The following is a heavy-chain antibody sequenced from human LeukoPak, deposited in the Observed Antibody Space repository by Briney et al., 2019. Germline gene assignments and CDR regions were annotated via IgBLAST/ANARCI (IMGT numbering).Heavy chain of an antibody. CDR2: IYYSGNT. CDR3: ARAGYDFWSGYSSYNWFDP. Sequence: SETLSLTCTVSGGSISSYYWSWIRQPPGKGLEWIAYIYYSGNTNYNPSLKSRVTISVDTSENQFSLKLSSVTAADTAVYYCARAGYDFWSGYSSYNWFDPWGQGTLVTVSS. CDR1: GGSISSYY. V-gene: IGHV4-59*12. J-gene: IGHJ5*02. D-gene: IGHD3-3*01.